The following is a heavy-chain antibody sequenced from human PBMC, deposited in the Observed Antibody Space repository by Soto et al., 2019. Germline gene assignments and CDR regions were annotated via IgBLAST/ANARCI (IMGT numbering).Heavy chain of an antibody. Sequence: PGGSLRLSCTASGFTFGDYAMSWFRQAPGKGLEWVGFIRSKAYGGTTEYAASVKGRFTLSRDDSKSIAYLQMNSLKTEDTAVYYCTRDAESSGWYRGYYYYGMDVWGQGTTVTVSS. CDR3: TRDAESSGWYRGYYYYGMDV. V-gene: IGHV3-49*03. D-gene: IGHD6-19*01. CDR1: GFTFGDYA. J-gene: IGHJ6*02. CDR2: IRSKAYGGTT.